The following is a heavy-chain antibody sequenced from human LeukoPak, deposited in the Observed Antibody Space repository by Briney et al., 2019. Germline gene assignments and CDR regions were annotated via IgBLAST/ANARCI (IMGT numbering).Heavy chain of an antibody. J-gene: IGHJ6*03. CDR2: IYTSGST. CDR1: GGSISSYY. Sequence: PSETLSLTCTVSGGSISSYYWNWIRQPPGEGLEWIGYIYTSGSTNYNPSLKSRVTISVDTSKNQFSLKLSSVTAADTAVYYCARTRISSNNYYYYYMDVWGKGTTVTVSS. CDR3: ARTRISSNNYYYYYMDV. D-gene: IGHD2/OR15-2a*01. V-gene: IGHV4-4*09.